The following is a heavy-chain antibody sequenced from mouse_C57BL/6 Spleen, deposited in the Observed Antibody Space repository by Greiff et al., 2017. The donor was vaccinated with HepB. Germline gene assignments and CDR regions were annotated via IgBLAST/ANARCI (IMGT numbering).Heavy chain of an antibody. Sequence: QVHVKQSGPELVKPGASVKISCKASGYAFSSSWMNWVKQRPGKGLEWIGRIYPGDGDTNYNGKFKGKATLTADKSSSTAYMQLSSLTSEDSAVYFCARSGLGRSYFDYWGQGTTLTVSS. CDR2: IYPGDGDT. V-gene: IGHV1-82*01. CDR1: GYAFSSSW. CDR3: ARSGLGRSYFDY. D-gene: IGHD4-1*01. J-gene: IGHJ2*01.